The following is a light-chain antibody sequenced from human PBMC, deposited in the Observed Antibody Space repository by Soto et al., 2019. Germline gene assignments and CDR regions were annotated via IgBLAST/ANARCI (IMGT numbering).Light chain of an antibody. V-gene: IGKV3D-20*01. CDR1: HSVTSSY. CDR2: DGS. CDR3: QQYGRTCPLS. Sequence: IVLTQSPATLSLSPGETATLSCGASHSVTSSYLAWYQQKPGLAPRLIIYDGSTRARGIPHRFSGAGSGTGFTLPITRLEPEDVAVYYCQQYGRTCPLSFGGGTKVEMK. J-gene: IGKJ4*01.